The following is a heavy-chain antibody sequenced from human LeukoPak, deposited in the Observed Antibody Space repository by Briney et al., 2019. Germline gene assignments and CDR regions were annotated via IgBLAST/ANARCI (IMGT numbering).Heavy chain of an antibody. D-gene: IGHD2-21*01. V-gene: IGHV1-24*01. J-gene: IGHJ4*02. CDR1: GYTLTELS. Sequence: GASVKVSCKVSGYTLTELSMHWVRQAPGKGLEWMGGFDPEDGETIYAQKFQGRVTMTEDTSTDTAYMELSSLRSEDTAVYYCATESALSAYCGGDRYAFDYWGQGTLVTVSS. CDR3: ATESALSAYCGGDRYAFDY. CDR2: FDPEDGET.